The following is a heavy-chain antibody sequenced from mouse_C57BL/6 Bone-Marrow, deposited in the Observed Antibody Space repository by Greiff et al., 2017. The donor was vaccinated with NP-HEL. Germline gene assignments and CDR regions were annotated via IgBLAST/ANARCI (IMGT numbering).Heavy chain of an antibody. CDR3: ARTSTDGSSYFDV. Sequence: QVQLQQPGAELVKPGASVKLSCKASGYTFTSYWMHWVKQRPGQGLEWIGMIHPNSGSTNYNEKFKSKATLTVDKSSSTAYMQLSSLTSEDSAVYYCARTSTDGSSYFDVWGTGTTVTVSS. CDR2: IHPNSGST. V-gene: IGHV1-64*01. J-gene: IGHJ1*03. CDR1: GYTFTSYW. D-gene: IGHD1-1*01.